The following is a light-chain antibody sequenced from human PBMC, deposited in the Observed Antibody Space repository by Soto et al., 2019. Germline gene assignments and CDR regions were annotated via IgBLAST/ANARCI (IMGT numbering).Light chain of an antibody. Sequence: DIQMTQSPSSLSESIGARVTITCRASQDISNYLAWYQQRPGKVPKLLVSAASTLQSGVPSRFGGRGSGTDFTLTISGLQPEDVGTYYCQKYNSVPWTFGQGTKVDIK. CDR3: QKYNSVPWT. V-gene: IGKV1-27*01. CDR1: QDISNY. CDR2: AAS. J-gene: IGKJ1*01.